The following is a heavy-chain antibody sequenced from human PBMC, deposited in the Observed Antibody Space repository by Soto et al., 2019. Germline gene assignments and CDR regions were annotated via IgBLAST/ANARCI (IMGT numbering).Heavy chain of an antibody. CDR3: ARGGIGDYYYYYGMDV. CDR2: ISSSSSYI. CDR1: GFTFSSYS. Sequence: EVQLVESGGGLVKPGGSLRLSCAASGFTFSSYSMNWVRQAPGKGLEWVSSISSSSSYIYYADSVKGRFTISRDNAKNSLYLQMNSLRAEDTAVYYCARGGIGDYYYYYGMDVWGQVTTVTVSS. D-gene: IGHD3-16*01. V-gene: IGHV3-21*01. J-gene: IGHJ6*02.